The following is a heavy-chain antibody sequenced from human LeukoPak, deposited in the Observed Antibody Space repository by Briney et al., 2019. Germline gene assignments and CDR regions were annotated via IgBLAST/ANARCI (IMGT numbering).Heavy chain of an antibody. Sequence: SETLSLTCTVSGVSINNYYWSWLRQPAGKGLEWLGRIYTRGSTNYNPSLKSRVTMSVDTSKNQFSLKLSSVTAADTAVYYCARGRYCSADICSGGDAFDIWGQGTMVSVSS. J-gene: IGHJ3*02. V-gene: IGHV4-4*07. D-gene: IGHD2-15*01. CDR2: IYTRGST. CDR3: ARGRYCSADICSGGDAFDI. CDR1: GVSINNYY.